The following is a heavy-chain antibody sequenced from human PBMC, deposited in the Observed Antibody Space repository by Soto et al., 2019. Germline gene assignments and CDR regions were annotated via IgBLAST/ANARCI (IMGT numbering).Heavy chain of an antibody. CDR2: IDPNGDT. CDR1: GDSLRRGFHH. Sequence: QVQLQESGSGLLKPSQTLSLDCSVSGDSLRRGFHHWSWIRQTPGKGLQLIGYIDPNGDTHYDPSLRNRLNMSIVTTESRFSLKVTSVTAADTAVYYCARGTVYYCPNDKCGFFFDHWGQGALVTVTS. CDR3: ARGTVYYCPNDKCGFFFDH. V-gene: IGHV4-31*03. J-gene: IGHJ4*02. D-gene: IGHD2-8*01.